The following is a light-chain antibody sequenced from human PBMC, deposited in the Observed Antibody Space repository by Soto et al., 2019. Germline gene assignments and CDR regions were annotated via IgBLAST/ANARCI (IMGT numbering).Light chain of an antibody. Sequence: EIVLTQSPGILSLSPGERATLSCRASQSVSNDFLAWYQQKPGQAPRLLIYGASTRATDVPDRFSGSGSGADFTLSISRLEPKDFAVYYCQQYGSSPPRTFGQGTKVDIK. J-gene: IGKJ1*01. V-gene: IGKV3-20*01. CDR3: QQYGSSPPRT. CDR2: GAS. CDR1: QSVSNDF.